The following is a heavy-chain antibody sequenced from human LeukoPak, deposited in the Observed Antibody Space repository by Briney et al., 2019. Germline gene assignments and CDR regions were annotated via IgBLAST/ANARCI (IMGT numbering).Heavy chain of an antibody. D-gene: IGHD3-3*01. CDR2: IYYSGST. V-gene: IGHV4-59*01. CDR1: GDSMTGYY. Sequence: PSETLSLTCTVSGDSMTGYYWSWIRLPPGKELEWIGYIYYSGSTNYNPSLKSRVTISQDTTKNQFSLNLRSVTAADTAVYYCARALSGSRLTDFWGQGTLVTVSS. J-gene: IGHJ4*02. CDR3: ARALSGSRLTDF.